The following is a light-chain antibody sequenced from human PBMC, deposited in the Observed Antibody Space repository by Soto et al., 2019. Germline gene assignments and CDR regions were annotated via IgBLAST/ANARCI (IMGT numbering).Light chain of an antibody. Sequence: EIVLTQSPATLSLSPGERATLSCRASQSVSIYLAWYQQKPGQAPRLLIYDTSNRAAGIPARFSGSGSGTDFTLTISSLEPEDFAVYYCQQRINWPLTFGGGTKVEIK. CDR2: DTS. V-gene: IGKV3-11*01. CDR1: QSVSIY. CDR3: QQRINWPLT. J-gene: IGKJ4*01.